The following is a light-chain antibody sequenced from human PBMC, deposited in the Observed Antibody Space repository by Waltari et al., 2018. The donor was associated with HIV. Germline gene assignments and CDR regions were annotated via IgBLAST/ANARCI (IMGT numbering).Light chain of an antibody. J-gene: IGKJ3*01. CDR2: AAS. Sequence: GERVTLSCRASQSVPANYVAWYQQKPAQAPRLLIYAASSRATGIPDRFSGGGSGTDFTLTINSLEPEDFAVYFCQQYGSSLFTFGPGTKVDLK. CDR3: QQYGSSLFT. V-gene: IGKV3-20*01. CDR1: QSVPANY.